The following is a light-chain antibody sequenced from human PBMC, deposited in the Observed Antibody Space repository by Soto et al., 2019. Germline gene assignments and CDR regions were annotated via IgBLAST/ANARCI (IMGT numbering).Light chain of an antibody. J-gene: IGKJ3*01. Sequence: AIQMTQSPSSLSASVGDRVTITCRASQGIRTDLGWYQQKPGKAPKLLIYAASSLQSGVPSRFSGSASGTDFTLTISSLQPEDFATYYCLQDYNYPLTFGPGTKVDIK. CDR1: QGIRTD. CDR2: AAS. V-gene: IGKV1-6*01. CDR3: LQDYNYPLT.